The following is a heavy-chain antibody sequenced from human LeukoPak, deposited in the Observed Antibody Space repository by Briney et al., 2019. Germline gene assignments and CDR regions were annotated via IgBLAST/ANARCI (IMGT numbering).Heavy chain of an antibody. CDR2: ISYDGSNK. J-gene: IGHJ4*02. Sequence: PGGSLRLSCAASGFTFSSYAMHWVRQAPGKGLEWVAVISYDGSNKYYADSVKGRFTISRDNSKNTLYLQMNSLRAEDTAVYYCAGDYGDDPWGDYWGQGTLVTVSS. D-gene: IGHD4-17*01. V-gene: IGHV3-30-3*01. CDR1: GFTFSSYA. CDR3: AGDYGDDPWGDY.